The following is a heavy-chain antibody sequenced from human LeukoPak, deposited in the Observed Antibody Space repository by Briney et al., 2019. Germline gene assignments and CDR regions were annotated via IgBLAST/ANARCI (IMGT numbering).Heavy chain of an antibody. CDR2: INHNGST. CDR1: GGSLSGYY. D-gene: IGHD4-17*01. CDR3: ARGLRGTTVTTAFDY. Sequence: KPSETLSLTCAVYGGSLSGYYWSWIRQPPGKGLEWIGEINHNGSTNYNPSLKSRVTISVDTSKNRFSLKLSSVTAADTAVYSCARGLRGTTVTTAFDYWGQGTLVTVSS. V-gene: IGHV4-34*01. J-gene: IGHJ4*02.